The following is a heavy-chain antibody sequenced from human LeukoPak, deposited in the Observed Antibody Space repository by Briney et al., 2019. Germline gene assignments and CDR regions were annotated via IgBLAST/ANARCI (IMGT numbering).Heavy chain of an antibody. V-gene: IGHV3-48*02. Sequence: GGSLSLTCVVSGFSFSSCSRTWVRQAPGKGLEWVSYISSSSTTRYYADSVKGRFTISRDNAKNSLYLQMNSLRDEDSAVYYCARDPHIAAAGTIFDYWGQGTLVTVSS. CDR1: GFSFSSCS. D-gene: IGHD6-13*01. CDR2: ISSSSTTR. J-gene: IGHJ4*02. CDR3: ARDPHIAAAGTIFDY.